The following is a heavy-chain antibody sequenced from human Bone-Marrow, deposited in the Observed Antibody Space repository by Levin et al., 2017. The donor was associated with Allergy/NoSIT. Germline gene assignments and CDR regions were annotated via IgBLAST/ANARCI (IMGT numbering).Heavy chain of an antibody. CDR2: ISSSGSTI. CDR3: ASAHYYDSSNWFDP. D-gene: IGHD3-22*01. Sequence: GGSLRLSCAASGFTFSDYYMSWIRQAPGKGLEWVSYISSSGSTIYYADSVKGRFTISRDNAKNSLYLQMNSLRAEDTAVYYCASAHYYDSSNWFDPWGQGTLVTVSS. CDR1: GFTFSDYY. V-gene: IGHV3-11*01. J-gene: IGHJ5*02.